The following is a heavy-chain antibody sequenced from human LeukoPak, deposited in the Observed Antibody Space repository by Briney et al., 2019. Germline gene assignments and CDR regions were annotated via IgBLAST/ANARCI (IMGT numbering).Heavy chain of an antibody. CDR2: INHSGTT. J-gene: IGHJ4*02. CDR1: GGSFCGSFSDYY. Sequence: SETLSLTCAVYGGSFCGSFSDYYWSWIRQPPGRGLEWIGQINHSGTTNYSPSLKTRVTISLDTSKNQFSLKLSAVTAADTAVYYCARATRGYSYGPLGYWGQGTLVTVSS. CDR3: ARATRGYSYGPLGY. D-gene: IGHD5-18*01. V-gene: IGHV4-34*01.